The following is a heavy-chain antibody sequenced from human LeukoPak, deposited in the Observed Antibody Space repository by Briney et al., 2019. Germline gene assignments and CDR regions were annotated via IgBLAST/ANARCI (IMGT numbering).Heavy chain of an antibody. CDR1: GFTFTSYS. V-gene: IGHV3-48*01. J-gene: IGHJ4*02. Sequence: GGSLRLSCAASGFTFTSYSMNWVRQAPGKGLEWVSYISSSSSTIYYADSAKGRFTISRDNSKSTLYLQMNSLRAEDTAVYYCARDLKTAVVTYDYWGQGTLVTVSS. CDR3: ARDLKTAVVTYDY. D-gene: IGHD4-23*01. CDR2: ISSSSSTI.